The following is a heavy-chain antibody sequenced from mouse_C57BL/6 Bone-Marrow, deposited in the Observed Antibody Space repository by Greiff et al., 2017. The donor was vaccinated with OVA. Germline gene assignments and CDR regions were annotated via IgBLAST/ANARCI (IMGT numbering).Heavy chain of an antibody. J-gene: IGHJ4*01. CDR3: VRDRGLYYGSSGYAMDY. CDR1: GFTFNTYA. D-gene: IGHD1-1*01. CDR2: IRRKSSNYAT. V-gene: IGHV10-3*01. Sequence: EVQLQESGGGLVQPKGSLKLSCAASGFTFNTYAMHWVRQAPGKGLEWVARIRRKSSNYATYYADSVKDRFTISRDDSQSMLYLQMNNLKTEDTAMYYCVRDRGLYYGSSGYAMDYWGQGTSVTVSS.